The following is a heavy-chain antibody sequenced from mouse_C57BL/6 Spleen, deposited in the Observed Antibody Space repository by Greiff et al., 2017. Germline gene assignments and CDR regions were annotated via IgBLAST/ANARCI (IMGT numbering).Heavy chain of an antibody. CDR2: INPSNGGT. CDR1: GYTFTSYW. CDR3: ARFDYDGDYFDY. V-gene: IGHV1-53*01. J-gene: IGHJ2*01. Sequence: QVQLKQPGTELVKPGASVKLSCKASGYTFTSYWMHWVKQRPGQGLEWIGNINPSNGGTNYNEKFKSKATLTVDKSSSTAYMQLSSLTSEDSAVYYCARFDYDGDYFDYWGQGTTLTVSS. D-gene: IGHD2-4*01.